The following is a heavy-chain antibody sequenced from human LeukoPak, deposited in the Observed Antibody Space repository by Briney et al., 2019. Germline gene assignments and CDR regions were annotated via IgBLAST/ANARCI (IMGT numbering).Heavy chain of an antibody. CDR2: ISSSSSYI. D-gene: IGHD2-2*01. Sequence: GGSLRLSCAASGFTFSSYSMNWVRQAPGKGLEWVSSISSSSSYIYYADSVKGRFTISRDNAKNSLYLQMNSLRAEDTAVYYCARSRSNLPYYFAYWGQGTLVTVSS. CDR3: ARSRSNLPYYFAY. CDR1: GFTFSSYS. J-gene: IGHJ4*02. V-gene: IGHV3-21*01.